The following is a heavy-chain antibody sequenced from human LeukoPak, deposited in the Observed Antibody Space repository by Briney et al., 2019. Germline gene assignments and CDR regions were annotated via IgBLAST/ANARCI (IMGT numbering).Heavy chain of an antibody. V-gene: IGHV3-66*01. CDR3: ARSLLLWFGDPLDY. CDR2: IYSGGNT. Sequence: GGSLRLSCAASGFTVSNNYMSWVRQAPGKGLEWVSVIYSGGNTNYADSVKGRFTISRDNSKNTLYLQMNSLRAEDTAVYYCARSLLLWFGDPLDYWGQGTLVTVSS. CDR1: GFTVSNNY. J-gene: IGHJ4*02. D-gene: IGHD3-10*01.